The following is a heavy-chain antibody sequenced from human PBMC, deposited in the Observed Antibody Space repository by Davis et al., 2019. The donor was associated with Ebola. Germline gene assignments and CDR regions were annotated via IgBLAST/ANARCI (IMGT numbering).Heavy chain of an antibody. CDR2: IYYSGST. CDR1: GGSVSSGSYY. CDR3: ARGSSSWVYYGMDV. J-gene: IGHJ6*02. V-gene: IGHV4-61*01. D-gene: IGHD6-13*01. Sequence: MPSETLSLTCTVSGGSVSSGSYYWSWIRQPPEKALEWVGYIYYSGSTNCNPSLKSRVTISVDTSKNQFSLKLSSVTAADTAVYYCARGSSSWVYYGMDVWGQGTTVTVSS.